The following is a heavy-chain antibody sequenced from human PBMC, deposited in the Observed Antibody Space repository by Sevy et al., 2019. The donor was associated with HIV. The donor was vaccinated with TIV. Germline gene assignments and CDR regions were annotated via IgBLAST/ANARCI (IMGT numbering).Heavy chain of an antibody. CDR1: GGTFSSYA. Sequence: ASVKVSCKASGGTFSSYAISWVRQAPGQGLEWMGGIIPIFGTANYAQKFQGRVTITADESTSTAYMELGSLRSEDTAVYYCGGGGSGWGSSWYIYWGQGTLVTVSS. J-gene: IGHJ4*02. D-gene: IGHD6-13*01. CDR2: IIPIFGTA. CDR3: GGGGSGWGSSWYIY. V-gene: IGHV1-69*13.